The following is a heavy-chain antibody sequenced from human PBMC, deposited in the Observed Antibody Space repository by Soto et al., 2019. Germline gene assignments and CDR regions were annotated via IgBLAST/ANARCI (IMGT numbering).Heavy chain of an antibody. D-gene: IGHD7-27*01. V-gene: IGHV2-5*02. CDR1: GFSLSTSGVG. J-gene: IGHJ4*02. Sequence: QITLKESGPTLVKPTQTLTMTCTFSGFSLSTSGVGVGWIRQPPGKALEWLALIYWDDDKGYSPSLKRRLTITKDTSKNQVVLTMTNMDPVDTATYYCALDANWGSEYYFDYWGQGTLVTVSS. CDR2: IYWDDDK. CDR3: ALDANWGSEYYFDY.